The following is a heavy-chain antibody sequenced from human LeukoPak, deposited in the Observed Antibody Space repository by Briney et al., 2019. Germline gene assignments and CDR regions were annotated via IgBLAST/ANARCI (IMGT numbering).Heavy chain of an antibody. Sequence: GESLKISCKGSGYSFTSYWIGWVRQLPGKGLEWMGIIYPGDSDTRYSPSFQGQVTISADKSISTAYLQWSSLKASDTAMYYCARHSYHDFWSGSYYMDVWGKGTTVTVSS. CDR2: IYPGDSDT. J-gene: IGHJ6*03. CDR1: GYSFTSYW. CDR3: ARHSYHDFWSGSYYMDV. D-gene: IGHD3-3*01. V-gene: IGHV5-51*01.